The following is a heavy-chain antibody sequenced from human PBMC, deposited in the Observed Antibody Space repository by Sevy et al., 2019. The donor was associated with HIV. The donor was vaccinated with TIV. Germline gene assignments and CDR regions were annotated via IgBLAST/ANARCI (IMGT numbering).Heavy chain of an antibody. Sequence: ASVKVSCKASGRTFSNYAISWVRQAPGQGLEWMGGIIPMFGTANYEQKFQGRVTITADESTSTAYMELSSLRSDDTAVYYCARSMSWYASFDYWGQGTLVTVSS. CDR3: ARSMSWYASFDY. V-gene: IGHV1-69*13. J-gene: IGHJ4*02. CDR2: IIPMFGTA. CDR1: GRTFSNYA. D-gene: IGHD6-13*01.